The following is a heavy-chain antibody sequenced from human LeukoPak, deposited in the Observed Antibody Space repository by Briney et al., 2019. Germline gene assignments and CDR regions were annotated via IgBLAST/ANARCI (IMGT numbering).Heavy chain of an antibody. CDR2: IYTSGST. V-gene: IGHV4-4*07. CDR1: GGPISSYY. CDR3: AKGVSSSWYFPHYYGMDV. Sequence: SETLSLTCTVSGGPISSYYWRWIPQPAGKGLEWIGRIYTSGSTNYNPSLKSRVTMSVDTSKNQFSLKLSSVTAADTAVYYCAKGVSSSWYFPHYYGMDVWGQGTTVTVSS. J-gene: IGHJ6*02. D-gene: IGHD6-13*01.